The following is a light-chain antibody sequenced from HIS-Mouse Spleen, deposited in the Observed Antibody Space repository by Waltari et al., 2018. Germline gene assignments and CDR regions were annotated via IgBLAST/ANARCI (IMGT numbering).Light chain of an antibody. V-gene: IGKV4-1*01. CDR3: QQYYSTPPT. J-gene: IGKJ1*01. CDR2: WAS. CDR1: QRVLYSSNNKNY. Sequence: DIVMNQSPDSLAVSLGERATINCKSRQRVLYSSNNKNYLSGYQPKPGQPPKLLIYWASTRESGVPDRFSGSGSGTDFTLTISSLQAEDVAVYYCQQYYSTPPTFGQGTKVEIK.